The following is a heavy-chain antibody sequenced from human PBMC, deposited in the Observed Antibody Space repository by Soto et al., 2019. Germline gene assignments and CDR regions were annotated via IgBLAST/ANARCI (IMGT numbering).Heavy chain of an antibody. Sequence: SETLSLTCAVYGGSFSGYYWSWIRQPPGKGLEWIGEINHSGSTNYNPSLKSRVTISVDTSKNQFSLKLSSVTAADTAVYYCARILGYCTNGVCCKGSLLDYWGQGTLVTVSS. CDR3: ARILGYCTNGVCCKGSLLDY. V-gene: IGHV4-34*01. CDR1: GGSFSGYY. CDR2: INHSGST. J-gene: IGHJ4*02. D-gene: IGHD2-8*01.